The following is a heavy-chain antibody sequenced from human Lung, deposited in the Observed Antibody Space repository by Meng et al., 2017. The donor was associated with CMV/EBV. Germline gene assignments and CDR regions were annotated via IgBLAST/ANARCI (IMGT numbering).Heavy chain of an antibody. V-gene: IGHV1-2*02. Sequence: AXVXVSXXTFGYTFTGYYIHWVRQAAGPGLEWMGWINPNSGDTTYAQNFQGRVTMNRDTSITTAYMELSRLRSDDTAVYYCARLDDYGDTSKFDVWGQGTXVTVSS. D-gene: IGHD4-17*01. CDR2: INPNSGDT. CDR3: ARLDDYGDTSKFDV. CDR1: GYTFTGYY. J-gene: IGHJ6*02.